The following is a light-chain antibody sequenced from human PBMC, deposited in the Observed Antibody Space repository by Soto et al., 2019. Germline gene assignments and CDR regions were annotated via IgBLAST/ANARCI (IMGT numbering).Light chain of an antibody. V-gene: IGKV3-15*01. J-gene: IGKJ5*01. CDR2: GQS. CDR3: KHYKEWPTLT. CDR1: QYIXNK. Sequence: IVMTQCAATLSVSPGETATLSCRASQYIXNKVAWYKRKPGQAPRILIXGQSTRATGVPARFIGSGSGTEFTLYISSLQSEYFSVSYCKHYKEWPTLTFGQGTRLDIK.